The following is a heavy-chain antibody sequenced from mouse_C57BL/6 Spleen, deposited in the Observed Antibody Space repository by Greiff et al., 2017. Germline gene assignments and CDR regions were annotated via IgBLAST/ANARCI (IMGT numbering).Heavy chain of an antibody. V-gene: IGHV1-15*01. D-gene: IGHD1-1*01. CDR1: GYTFTDYE. Sequence: QVQLQQSGAELVRPGASVTLSCKASGYTFTDYEMHWVKQTPVHGLEWIGAFDPETGGTAYNQKFKGKATLTADKSSSTAYMQLSSLTSEDSAVYFCARSGITTVPYYFDYWGQGTTLTVSS. CDR2: FDPETGGT. J-gene: IGHJ2*01. CDR3: ARSGITTVPYYFDY.